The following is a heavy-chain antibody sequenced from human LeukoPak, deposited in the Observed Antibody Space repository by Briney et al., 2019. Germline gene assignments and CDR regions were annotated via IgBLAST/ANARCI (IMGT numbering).Heavy chain of an antibody. J-gene: IGHJ4*02. V-gene: IGHV3-30*02. Sequence: PGGSLRLSCAASGFTFSSYGMHWVRQAPGKGLEWVAFIRYDGSNKYYADSVKGRFTISRDNSKNTLYLQMNSLRAEDTAVYYCAKQVRADGGAGDFFDYWGQETLVTVSS. CDR2: IRYDGSNK. D-gene: IGHD2-2*01. CDR1: GFTFSSYG. CDR3: AKQVRADGGAGDFFDY.